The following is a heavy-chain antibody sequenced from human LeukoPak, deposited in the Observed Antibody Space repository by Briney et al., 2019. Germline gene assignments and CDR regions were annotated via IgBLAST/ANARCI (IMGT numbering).Heavy chain of an antibody. CDR1: GFSFNDSH. D-gene: IGHD1-26*01. CDR2: IPTSGPFT. CDR3: ARSASGTFLAFDI. V-gene: IGHV3-23*05. Sequence: PGGSLRLSCVASGFSFNDSHMSWVRQAPGKGLEWVSAIPTSGPFTYYPDSVKGRFTISRDNSRNTLYLRMTGLRVEDTALYYCARSASGTFLAFDIWGQGTVVTVSS. J-gene: IGHJ3*02.